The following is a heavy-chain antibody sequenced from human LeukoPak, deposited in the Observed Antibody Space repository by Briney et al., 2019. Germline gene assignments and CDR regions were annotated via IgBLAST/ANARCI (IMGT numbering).Heavy chain of an antibody. Sequence: GGSLRLSCAASGFTFSDAWMSWVRQAPGKGLEWVGRIKSKTDGRTTDYAAPVKGRFTISRDDSKNTLYLQMNSLKTEDTAVYYCTTGATGYWGQGTLVTVSS. V-gene: IGHV3-15*01. J-gene: IGHJ4*02. D-gene: IGHD1-26*01. CDR1: GFTFSDAW. CDR2: IKSKTDGRTT. CDR3: TTGATGY.